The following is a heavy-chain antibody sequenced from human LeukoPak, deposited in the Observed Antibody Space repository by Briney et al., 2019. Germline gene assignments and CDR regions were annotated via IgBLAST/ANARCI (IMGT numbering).Heavy chain of an antibody. V-gene: IGHV3-7*01. D-gene: IGHD1-26*01. CDR3: ARANDAGATLGFDP. Sequence: PGGSLRLSCAASGFTFSSYWTSWVRQAPGKGLEWVANIKQDGSEKYYVDSVKGRFTISRDNAKNSLYLQMNSLRAEDTAVYYCARANDAGATLGFDPWGQGTLVTVSS. CDR2: IKQDGSEK. CDR1: GFTFSSYW. J-gene: IGHJ5*02.